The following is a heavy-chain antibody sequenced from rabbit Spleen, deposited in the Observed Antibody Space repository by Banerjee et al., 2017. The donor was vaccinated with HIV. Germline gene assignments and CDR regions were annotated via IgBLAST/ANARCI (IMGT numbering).Heavy chain of an antibody. CDR3: ARAIVPWLGLTRLDL. D-gene: IGHD4-1*01. J-gene: IGHJ3*01. V-gene: IGHV1S40*01. CDR2: IAAGSGGTT. CDR1: GFTLSSYW. Sequence: QSLEESGGDLVKPGASLTLTCKASGFTLSSYWMCWVRQAPGKGLGWIACIAAGSGGTTYYANWAKGRFTISKTSSTTVTLQMTSLTAADTATYFCARAIVPWLGLTRLDLWGPGTLVTVS.